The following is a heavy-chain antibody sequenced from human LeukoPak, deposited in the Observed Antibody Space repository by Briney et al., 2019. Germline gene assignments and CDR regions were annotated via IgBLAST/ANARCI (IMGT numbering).Heavy chain of an antibody. Sequence: ASVRVSCKASGYTFTGYYMHWVRQAPGQGLEWMGRININGGGTSYAQKFQGRVTLTRDTSITTAFMELSRLSSDDTAVYYCARDSGITGTTGAIDYWGQGTLVTVSS. CDR3: ARDSGITGTTGAIDY. D-gene: IGHD1-20*01. CDR2: ININGGGT. CDR1: GYTFTGYY. J-gene: IGHJ4*02. V-gene: IGHV1-2*06.